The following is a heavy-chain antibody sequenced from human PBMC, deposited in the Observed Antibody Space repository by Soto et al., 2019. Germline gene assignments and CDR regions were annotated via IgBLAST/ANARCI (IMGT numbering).Heavy chain of an antibody. Sequence: SQTLSLTCAISGDSVSSNSAAWNWIRQSPSRGLEWLGRTYYRSKWYNDYAVSVKSRITINPDTSKNQFPLQLNSVTPEDTAVYYCARDRGPVRFVPYNWFDPWGQGTLVTVSS. CDR2: TYYRSKWYN. CDR1: GDSVSSNSAA. D-gene: IGHD3-10*01. CDR3: ARDRGPVRFVPYNWFDP. V-gene: IGHV6-1*01. J-gene: IGHJ5*02.